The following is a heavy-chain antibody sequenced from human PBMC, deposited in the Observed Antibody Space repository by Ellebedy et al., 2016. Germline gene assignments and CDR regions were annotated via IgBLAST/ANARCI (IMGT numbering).Heavy chain of an antibody. J-gene: IGHJ4*02. CDR2: INPSGGST. D-gene: IGHD4-23*01. V-gene: IGHV1-46*01. CDR1: GYTFTSYY. CDR3: ARGYGGNSNGAYYFDY. Sequence: ASVKVSCXASGYTFTSYYMHWVRQAPGQGLEWMGIINPSGGSTSYAQKFQGRVTMTRDTSTSTVYMELSSLRSEDTAVYYCARGYGGNSNGAYYFDYWGQGTLVTVSS.